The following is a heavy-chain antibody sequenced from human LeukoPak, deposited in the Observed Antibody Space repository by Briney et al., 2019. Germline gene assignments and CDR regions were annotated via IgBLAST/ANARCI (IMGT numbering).Heavy chain of an antibody. V-gene: IGHV4-31*03. J-gene: IGHJ3*02. CDR2: IYYSGSP. Sequence: SETLSLTCTVSGGSISSGGYYWSWIRQHPGKGLDWIGYIYYSGSPHYNPSLKSRISISLDTSKNQISLKLSSVAAADTAVYFCAGGTLPKGAVVDIWGQGTMVTVSS. CDR3: AGGTLPKGAVVDI. D-gene: IGHD1-1*01. CDR1: GGSISSGGYY.